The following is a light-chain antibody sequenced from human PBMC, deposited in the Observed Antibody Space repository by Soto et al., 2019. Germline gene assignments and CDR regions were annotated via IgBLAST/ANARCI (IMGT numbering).Light chain of an antibody. J-gene: IGKJ4*01. CDR2: GAS. Sequence: EIVMTQSPATLSVSPGERATLSGRASQSVSSNLAWYPQKRGQAPRIXIYGASTRATGIPARCSGSGAGPECTLTISSLQSEDVEVDYCQQYNNWPLTFGGGTKVDIK. CDR1: QSVSSN. V-gene: IGKV3-15*01. CDR3: QQYNNWPLT.